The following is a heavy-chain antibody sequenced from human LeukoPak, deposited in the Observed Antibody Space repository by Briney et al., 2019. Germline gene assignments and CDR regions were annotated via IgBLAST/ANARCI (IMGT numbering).Heavy chain of an antibody. V-gene: IGHV3-48*03. CDR3: AREHDFYYYFDY. D-gene: IGHD3-3*01. CDR1: GFTFSSYE. CDR2: ISSSGSTI. Sequence: GGSLRLSCAASGFTFSSYEMNWVRQAPGKGLEWVSYISSSGSTIYYADSVKGRFTISRDNAKNPLYLQMNSLRAEDTAVYYCAREHDFYYYFDYWGQGTLVTVSS. J-gene: IGHJ4*02.